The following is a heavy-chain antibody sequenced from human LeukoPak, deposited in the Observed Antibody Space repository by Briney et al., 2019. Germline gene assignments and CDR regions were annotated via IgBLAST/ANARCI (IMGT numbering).Heavy chain of an antibody. CDR1: GFTFSSYA. D-gene: IGHD2-21*01. Sequence: AGGSLRLSCAASGFTFSSYAMSWVRQAPGKGLEWVSAISGSGGSTYYADSVKGRFTISRDNSKNTLYLQMNSLRAEDKAVYYCARAYCGGDCYISGSLFHYFDYWGQGTLVTVSS. CDR2: ISGSGGST. J-gene: IGHJ4*02. V-gene: IGHV3-23*01. CDR3: ARAYCGGDCYISGSLFHYFDY.